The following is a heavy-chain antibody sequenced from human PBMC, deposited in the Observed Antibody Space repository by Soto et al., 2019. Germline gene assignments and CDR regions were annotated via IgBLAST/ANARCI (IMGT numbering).Heavy chain of an antibody. V-gene: IGHV1-69*10. Sequence: SVKVSCKASGGDFSNYVISWVRQAPGQGLEWMGGIIPVLGTTHYAQKLQGRVTMTTDTSTSTAYMELRSLRSDDTAVYYCAREDDSSGYSDAFDIWGQGTMVTVSS. CDR3: AREDDSSGYSDAFDI. D-gene: IGHD3-22*01. J-gene: IGHJ3*02. CDR1: GGDFSNYV. CDR2: IIPVLGTT.